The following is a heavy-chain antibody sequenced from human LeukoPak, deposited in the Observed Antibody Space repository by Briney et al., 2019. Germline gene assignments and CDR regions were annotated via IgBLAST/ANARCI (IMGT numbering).Heavy chain of an antibody. CDR2: IYYSGST. CDR3: ARGSIAVAQIDY. J-gene: IGHJ4*02. CDR1: GGSISSYY. D-gene: IGHD6-19*01. Sequence: SETLSLTWTVSGGSISSYYWSWIRQPPGKGLEWVGYIYYSGSTNYNPSLKRRVTISVDTSKNQFSLKLSSVTAADTAVYYCARGSIAVAQIDYWGQGTLVTVSS. V-gene: IGHV4-59*01.